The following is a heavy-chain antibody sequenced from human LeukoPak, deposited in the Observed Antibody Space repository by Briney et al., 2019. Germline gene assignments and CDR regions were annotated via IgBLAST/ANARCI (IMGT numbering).Heavy chain of an antibody. CDR3: ARGESGIVLMVDYFDY. J-gene: IGHJ4*02. CDR2: INHSGST. V-gene: IGHV4-34*01. CDR1: GGSFSGYY. Sequence: SETLSLTCAVYGGSFSGYYWSWIRQPPGKGLEWIGEINHSGSTNYNPSLKSRVTISVDRSKNQFSLKLSSVTAADTAVYYCARGESGIVLMVDYFDYWGQGTLVTVSS. D-gene: IGHD2-8*01.